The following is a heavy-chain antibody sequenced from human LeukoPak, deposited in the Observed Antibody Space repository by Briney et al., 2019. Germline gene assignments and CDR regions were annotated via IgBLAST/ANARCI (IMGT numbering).Heavy chain of an antibody. Sequence: PGRSLRLSCAASGFTFSSYAMHWVRQAPGKGLEWVAVISYDGSNKYYADSVKGRFTISKDNSKNTLYLQMNSLRAEDTAVYYCARDKTYSGYHYYYGMDVWGKGTTVTVSS. V-gene: IGHV3-30*04. CDR1: GFTFSSYA. CDR3: ARDKTYSGYHYYYGMDV. D-gene: IGHD5-12*01. J-gene: IGHJ6*04. CDR2: ISYDGSNK.